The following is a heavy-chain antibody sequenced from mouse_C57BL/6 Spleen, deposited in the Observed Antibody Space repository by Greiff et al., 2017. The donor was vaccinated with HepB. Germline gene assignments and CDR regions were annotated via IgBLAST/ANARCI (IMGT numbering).Heavy chain of an antibody. D-gene: IGHD2-3*01. Sequence: QVQLQQSGAELVMPGASVKLSCKASGYTFTSYWMHWVKQRPGQGLEWIGEIDPSDSYTNYNQKFKGKSTLTVDKSSSTAYMQLSSLTSEYSAVYYCARGWSPYYFDYWGQGTTLTVSS. CDR3: ARGWSPYYFDY. J-gene: IGHJ2*01. CDR1: GYTFTSYW. CDR2: IDPSDSYT. V-gene: IGHV1-69*01.